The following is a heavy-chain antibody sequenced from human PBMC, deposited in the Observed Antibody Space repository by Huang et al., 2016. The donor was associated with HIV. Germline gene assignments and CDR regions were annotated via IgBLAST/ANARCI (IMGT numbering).Heavy chain of an antibody. D-gene: IGHD3-22*01. V-gene: IGHV4-39*01. Sequence: QLQLQGSGPGLVKPSETLSLTCTVSGGSITSSSYYWGWIRQPPGKGLEWVGSIYYSGSNDYNPSRKSRVTVAVDTSKNQFSLKLSSVTAADTAVYYCARHFSYYDSSGYTPWDAFDIWGQGTMVTVSS. CDR1: GGSITSSSYY. CDR2: IYYSGSN. CDR3: ARHFSYYDSSGYTPWDAFDI. J-gene: IGHJ3*02.